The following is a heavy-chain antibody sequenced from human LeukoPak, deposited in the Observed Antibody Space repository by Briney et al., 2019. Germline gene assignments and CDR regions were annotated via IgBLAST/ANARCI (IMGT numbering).Heavy chain of an antibody. CDR3: ATIAVGRYYFDY. J-gene: IGHJ4*02. CDR1: GFTFSDHY. Sequence: GGSLRLSCAASGFTFSDHYMDWVRQAPGKGLEWVGRTRNKANSYTTEYAASVIGRFTISRDDSKNSLYLQMDSLKTEDTAVYYCATIAVGRYYFDYWGQGTLVTVSS. CDR2: TRNKANSYTT. V-gene: IGHV3-72*01. D-gene: IGHD6-19*01.